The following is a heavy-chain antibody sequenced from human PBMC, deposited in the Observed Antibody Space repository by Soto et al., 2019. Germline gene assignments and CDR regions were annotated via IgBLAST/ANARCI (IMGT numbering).Heavy chain of an antibody. Sequence: QVQLVQSGAEVKKPGASVKVSCKASGYTFTSYGISWVRQAPGQGLEWMGWISAYNGNTNYAQKLHGRVTMTTDTSTSTAYMELRSLRSDDTAVYYCARMNGSGSYYNVNGYNWFDPWGQGTLVTVSS. V-gene: IGHV1-18*01. D-gene: IGHD3-10*01. CDR3: ARMNGSGSYYNVNGYNWFDP. J-gene: IGHJ5*02. CDR1: GYTFTSYG. CDR2: ISAYNGNT.